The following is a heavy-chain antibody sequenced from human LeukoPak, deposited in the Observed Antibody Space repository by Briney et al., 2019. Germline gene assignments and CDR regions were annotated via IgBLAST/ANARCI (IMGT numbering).Heavy chain of an antibody. CDR1: SASISTYY. D-gene: IGHD2/OR15-2a*01. J-gene: IGHJ3*02. CDR3: ARDRDMTFDAFDI. Sequence: SETLSLTCTVSSASISTYYWSWIRQPPGKGLEWIGYIYHSGTSNYNPSLKSRVTMSVDTSKSQFSLSLSSVTSADTAVYYCARDRDMTFDAFDIWGQGTMVTVSS. V-gene: IGHV4-59*01. CDR2: IYHSGTS.